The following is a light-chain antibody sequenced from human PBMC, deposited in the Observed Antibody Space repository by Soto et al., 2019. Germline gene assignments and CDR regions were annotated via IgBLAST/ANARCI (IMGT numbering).Light chain of an antibody. CDR3: QQYKSYWT. CDR1: QSISTW. Sequence: DIQMTQSPSTLSASVGDRVTITCRASQSISTWLAWYQQKPGKDPKLLIYKASSLESGVPSRFSGSGSGTEFTLTISSLQPDDFATYYCQQYKSYWTFGQGTKVEIK. CDR2: KAS. J-gene: IGKJ1*01. V-gene: IGKV1-5*03.